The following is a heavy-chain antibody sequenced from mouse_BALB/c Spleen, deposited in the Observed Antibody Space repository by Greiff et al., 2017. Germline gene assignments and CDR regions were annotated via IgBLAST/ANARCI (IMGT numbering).Heavy chain of an antibody. CDR3: TKSFYGSSYGYFDV. Sequence: VQLKESGAELVRPGASVTLSCKASGYTFTDYEMHWVKQTPVHGLEWIGAIDPETGGTAYNQKFKGKATLTADKSSSTAYMELRSLTSEDSAVYYCTKSFYGSSYGYFDVWGAGTTVTVSS. J-gene: IGHJ1*01. CDR1: GYTFTDYE. V-gene: IGHV1-15*01. D-gene: IGHD1-1*01. CDR2: IDPETGGT.